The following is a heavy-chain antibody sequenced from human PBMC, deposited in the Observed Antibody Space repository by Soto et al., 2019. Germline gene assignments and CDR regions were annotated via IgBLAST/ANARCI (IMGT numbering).Heavy chain of an antibody. Sequence: QVQLVQSGPEVTKPGASVKVSCKASGYTFSSYGISWVRQAPGQGLEWMGWISTYNGNPNYAQKFQGRVTMTTDTSTSTADMELRSLRSDDTAVFCCARAPLYSTSPKTAFDIWGQGTVVTVSS. CDR1: GYTFSSYG. V-gene: IGHV1-18*01. J-gene: IGHJ3*02. CDR2: ISTYNGNP. CDR3: ARAPLYSTSPKTAFDI. D-gene: IGHD6-6*01.